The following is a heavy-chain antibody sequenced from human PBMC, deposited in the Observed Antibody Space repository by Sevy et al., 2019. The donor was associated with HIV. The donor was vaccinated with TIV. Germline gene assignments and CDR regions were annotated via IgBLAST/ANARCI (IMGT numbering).Heavy chain of an antibody. CDR2: INPNSGGT. J-gene: IGHJ3*02. Sequence: ASVKVSCKASGYTFTGYYMHWVRQAPGQGLEWMGWINPNSGGTNYAQKFQGRVTMTRDTSISTAYMELSRLRSDDTAVNYCARSITMIVDDAFDIWGQGTMVTVSS. CDR3: ARSITMIVDDAFDI. CDR1: GYTFTGYY. V-gene: IGHV1-2*02. D-gene: IGHD3-22*01.